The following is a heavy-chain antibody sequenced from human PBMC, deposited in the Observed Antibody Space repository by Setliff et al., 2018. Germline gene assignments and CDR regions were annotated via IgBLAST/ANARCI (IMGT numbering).Heavy chain of an antibody. D-gene: IGHD2-15*01. J-gene: IGHJ4*02. CDR1: GDSISSGDYY. CDR3: ATLLVVAATASDH. V-gene: IGHV4-30-4*08. Sequence: KTSETLSLTCTVSGDSISSGDYYWNWIRQPPGKGLEWIGNIFYTGSTYYNPSLKSRVTRSVDTSKNQLSLKLSSVTDADTAVYYCATLLVVAATASDHWGQGTLVTVSS. CDR2: IFYTGST.